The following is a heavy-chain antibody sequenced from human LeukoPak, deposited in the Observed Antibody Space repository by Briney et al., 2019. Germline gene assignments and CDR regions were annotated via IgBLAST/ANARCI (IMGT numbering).Heavy chain of an antibody. Sequence: GGSLRLSCAASGFTVSSNYMSWVRQAPGKGLEWVSVIYSGGSTYYADSVKGRFTISRDNFKNTLYLQMNSLRAEDTAVYYCARDLRVGAISTWGQGTLVTVSS. CDR2: IYSGGST. D-gene: IGHD1-26*01. CDR3: ARDLRVGAIST. J-gene: IGHJ5*02. CDR1: GFTVSSNY. V-gene: IGHV3-66*01.